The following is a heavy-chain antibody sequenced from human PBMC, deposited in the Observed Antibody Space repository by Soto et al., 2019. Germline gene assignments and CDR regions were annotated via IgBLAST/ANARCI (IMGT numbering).Heavy chain of an antibody. J-gene: IGHJ5*01. V-gene: IGHV3-30*04. CDR2: ISRDGSYI. Sequence: VHLVESGGGLVQPGGSLRLSCTASGFTFSRHAIHWVRLTPGRGLEWVLAISRDGSYIYYTDSVKGRFTVSRDNSKNTVFVQMNRLIPDDTALYFCARTRNGGVADSFDSWGQGTRVTVSS. D-gene: IGHD3-3*01. CDR1: GFTFSRHA. CDR3: ARTRNGGVADSFDS.